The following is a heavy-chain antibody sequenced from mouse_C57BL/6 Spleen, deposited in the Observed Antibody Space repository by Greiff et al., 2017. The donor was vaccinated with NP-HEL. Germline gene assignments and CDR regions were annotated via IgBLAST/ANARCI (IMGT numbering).Heavy chain of an antibody. CDR1: GYTFTSYW. CDR2: IYPGSGST. Sequence: VQLQQPGAELVKPGASVKMSCKASGYTFTSYWITWVKQRPGQGLEWIGDIYPGSGSTNYNEKFKSKATLTVDTSSSTAYMQLSSLTSEDSAVYYCARLEDYDGYYEGYAMDYWGQGTSVTVSS. V-gene: IGHV1-55*01. J-gene: IGHJ4*01. CDR3: ARLEDYDGYYEGYAMDY. D-gene: IGHD2-3*01.